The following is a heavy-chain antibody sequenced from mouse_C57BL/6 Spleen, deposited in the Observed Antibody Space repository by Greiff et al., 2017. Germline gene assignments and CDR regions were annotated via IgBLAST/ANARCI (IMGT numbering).Heavy chain of an antibody. J-gene: IGHJ2*01. D-gene: IGHD1-1*01. CDR1: GFTFSDAW. Sequence: EVMLVESGGGLVQPGGSMKLSCAASGFTFSDAWMDWVRQSPEKGLEWVAEIRNKANNPATYYAESVKGRFTISRDDSKSSVYLQMNSLRAEDTGIYYCTRTYGSSYDYWGQGTTLTVSS. V-gene: IGHV6-6*01. CDR3: TRTYGSSYDY. CDR2: IRNKANNPAT.